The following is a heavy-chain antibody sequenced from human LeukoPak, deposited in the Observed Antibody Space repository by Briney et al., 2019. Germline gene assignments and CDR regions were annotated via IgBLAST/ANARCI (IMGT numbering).Heavy chain of an antibody. J-gene: IGHJ4*02. CDR3: ARSREAENCFDH. CDR1: GYTLTGYY. V-gene: IGHV1-2*02. CDR2: INPNSGGT. Sequence: SSVKVSCKASGYTLTGYYMHWVRQAPGQGLEWMGWINPNSGGTNYAQKFQGRVTMTRDTSTSTAYMELSRLRPDDTAVYYCARSREAENCFDHWGQGTLVTVSS. D-gene: IGHD6-19*01.